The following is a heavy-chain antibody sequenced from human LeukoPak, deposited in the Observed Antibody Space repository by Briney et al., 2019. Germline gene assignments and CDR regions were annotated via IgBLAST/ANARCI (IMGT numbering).Heavy chain of an antibody. V-gene: IGHV6-1*01. Sequence: SQTLSLTCAISGDSVYSKSGAWNWIRQSPSRGLEWLGRTYYRSKWYDEYADSVKGRITISPDTSKNQFSLHVYSVTPEDTAVYYCARDLGTSGRYTFDFWGQGTLVTVSS. CDR3: ARDLGTSGRYTFDF. CDR2: TYYRSKWYD. J-gene: IGHJ5*01. D-gene: IGHD6-19*01. CDR1: GDSVYSKSGA.